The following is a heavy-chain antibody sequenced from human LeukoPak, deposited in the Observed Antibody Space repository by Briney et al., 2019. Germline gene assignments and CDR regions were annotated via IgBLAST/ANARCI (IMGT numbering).Heavy chain of an antibody. CDR2: INHSGST. J-gene: IGHJ4*02. D-gene: IGHD6-19*01. V-gene: IGHV4-34*01. CDR3: ARRPGIAVAGPFGRGSYFDY. Sequence: SETLSLTCTVSGGSISSYYWSWIRQPPGKGLEWIGEINHSGSTNYNPSLKSRVTISVDTSKNQFSLKLSSVTAADTAVYYCARRPGIAVAGPFGRGSYFDYWGQGTLVTVSS. CDR1: GGSISSYY.